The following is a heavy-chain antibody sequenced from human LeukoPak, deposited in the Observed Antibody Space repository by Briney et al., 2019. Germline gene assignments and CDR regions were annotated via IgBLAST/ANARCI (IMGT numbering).Heavy chain of an antibody. V-gene: IGHV3-30*03. CDR3: AREVENTSGWYSHFDY. D-gene: IGHD6-19*01. CDR1: GFTFSIYG. J-gene: IGHJ4*02. Sequence: GGSLRLSCAASGFTFSIYGMHWVRQAPGKGLEWVAAIIYDGSNKYYADSVKGRFTISRDNSKNTLDLQMSSLRAEDTAVYYCAREVENTSGWYSHFDYWGQGTLVTVSS. CDR2: IIYDGSNK.